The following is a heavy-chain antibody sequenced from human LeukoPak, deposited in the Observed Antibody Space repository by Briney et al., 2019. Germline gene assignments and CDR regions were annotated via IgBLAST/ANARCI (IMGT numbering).Heavy chain of an antibody. CDR2: IYSSGSA. V-gene: IGHV4-61*01. D-gene: IGHD1-26*01. CDR3: ARGKVGGREGTDL. Sequence: PSETLSLTCIVSGVSVSSDNYYWSWIRQPPGKRLESIGYIYSSGSAVYNPSLKSRVSMSVDTSKNQFSLKLNSVTAADTAVYYCARGKVGGREGTDLWGQGTLVTVSS. CDR1: GVSVSSDNYY. J-gene: IGHJ5*02.